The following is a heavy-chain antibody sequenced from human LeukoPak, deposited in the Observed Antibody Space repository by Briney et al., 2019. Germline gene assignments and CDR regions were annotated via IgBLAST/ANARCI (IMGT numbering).Heavy chain of an antibody. CDR1: GFTFSSYA. J-gene: IGHJ4*02. CDR3: AKAMTWIQLWPPDY. V-gene: IGHV3-23*01. CDR2: ISGSGGST. D-gene: IGHD5-18*01. Sequence: PGGSLRLSCAASGFTFSSYAMSWVRQAPGKGLEWVSAISGSGGSTYYADSVKGRFTISRDNSKNTLYLQMNSLRAEDTAVYYCAKAMTWIQLWPPDYWGQGTLVTISS.